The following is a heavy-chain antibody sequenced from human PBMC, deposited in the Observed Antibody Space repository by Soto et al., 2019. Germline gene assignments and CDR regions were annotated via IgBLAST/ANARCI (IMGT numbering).Heavy chain of an antibody. V-gene: IGHV3-9*01. D-gene: IGHD3-10*01. J-gene: IGHJ4*02. CDR1: GFTFDDYA. CDR2: ISWNSGSI. CDR3: AKAGSGSIAPFDY. Sequence: EVQLVESGGGLVQPGRSLRLSCAASGFTFDDYAMHWVRQAPGKGLEWVSGISWNSGSIGYADSVKGRFTISRDNAKNSLYLQVNSLRAEDTALYHCAKAGSGSIAPFDYWGQGTLVTVSS.